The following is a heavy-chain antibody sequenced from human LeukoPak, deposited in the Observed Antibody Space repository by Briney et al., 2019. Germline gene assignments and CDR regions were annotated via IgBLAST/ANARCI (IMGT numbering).Heavy chain of an antibody. J-gene: IGHJ6*02. Sequence: TSETLSLTCTVSGYSISSGYYWGWIRQPPGKGLEWIGSIYHSGSTYYNPSLKSRVTISVDTSKNQFSLKLSSVTAADTAVYYCARDSRAVTTSYYYYGMDVWGQGTTVTVSS. D-gene: IGHD4-17*01. V-gene: IGHV4-38-2*02. CDR1: GYSISSGYY. CDR2: IYHSGST. CDR3: ARDSRAVTTSYYYYGMDV.